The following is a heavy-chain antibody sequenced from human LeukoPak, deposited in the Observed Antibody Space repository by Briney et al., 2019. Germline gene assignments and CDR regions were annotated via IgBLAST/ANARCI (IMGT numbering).Heavy chain of an antibody. Sequence: PGGSLRLSCAASGFMFSSNWMSWVRLAPGKGLEWVANIKEDGTETYYVDSVKGRFTISRDNAKNSLYLQMNSLRAEDTAVYYCARGNGYYYDSSGYYDYWGQGTLVTVSS. CDR1: GFMFSSNW. CDR3: ARGNGYYYDSSGYYDY. CDR2: IKEDGTET. V-gene: IGHV3-7*03. D-gene: IGHD3-22*01. J-gene: IGHJ4*02.